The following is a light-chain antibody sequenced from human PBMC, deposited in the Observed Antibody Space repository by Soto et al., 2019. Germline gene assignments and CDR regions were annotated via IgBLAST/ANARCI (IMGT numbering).Light chain of an antibody. CDR3: QQYGSSPMYT. Sequence: EIVMTQSPASLSVSPGERATLSCRASQSVSSSYLAWYQQKPGQAPRLLIYGASSRATGIPDRFSGSGSETDFTLTISRLEPEDFAVYYCQQYGSSPMYTFGQGTKLEIK. J-gene: IGKJ2*01. CDR1: QSVSSSY. V-gene: IGKV3-20*01. CDR2: GAS.